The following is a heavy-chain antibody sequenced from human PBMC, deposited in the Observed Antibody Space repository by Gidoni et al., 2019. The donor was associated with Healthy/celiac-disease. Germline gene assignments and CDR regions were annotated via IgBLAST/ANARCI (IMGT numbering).Heavy chain of an antibody. J-gene: IGHJ3*02. D-gene: IGHD3-22*01. V-gene: IGHV4-59*01. CDR3: ARDRNHYDSSGYAFDI. Sequence: NYNPSLKSRVTISVDTSKNQFSLKLSSVTAADTAVYYCARDRNHYDSSGYAFDIWGQGTMVTVSS.